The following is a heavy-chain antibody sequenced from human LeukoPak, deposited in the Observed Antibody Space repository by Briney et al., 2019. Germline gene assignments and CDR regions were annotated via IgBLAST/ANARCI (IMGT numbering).Heavy chain of an antibody. Sequence: QPGGSLRLSCAASGFTFSRYSMNWVRQAPGKGLEWVGRIRNKANSHTTEYAASVKGRFTISRDDSKNSLSLQMNSLKTEDTAVYYCARGECSGGSCYSGLSWGQGTLVTVSS. CDR1: GFTFSRYS. V-gene: IGHV3-72*01. CDR2: IRNKANSHTT. J-gene: IGHJ4*02. CDR3: ARGECSGGSCYSGLS. D-gene: IGHD2-15*01.